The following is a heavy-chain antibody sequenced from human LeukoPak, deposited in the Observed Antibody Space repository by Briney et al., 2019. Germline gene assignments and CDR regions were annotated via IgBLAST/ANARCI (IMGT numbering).Heavy chain of an antibody. CDR3: ARDPNFSYYGSGSYLVRAFDI. CDR1: GGSISSSSYY. D-gene: IGHD3-10*01. Sequence: PSETLSLTCTVSGGSISSSSYYWGWIRPPPGKGLEWIGSIYYSGSTYYNPSLKSRVTISVDTSKNQFSLKLRSVTAADTAVYYCARDPNFSYYGSGSYLVRAFDIWGQGTMVTVSS. V-gene: IGHV4-39*07. CDR2: IYYSGST. J-gene: IGHJ3*02.